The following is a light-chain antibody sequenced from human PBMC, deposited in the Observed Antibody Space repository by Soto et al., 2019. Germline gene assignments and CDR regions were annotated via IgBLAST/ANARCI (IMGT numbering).Light chain of an antibody. CDR3: QQTYI. CDR1: QSIVGN. J-gene: IGKJ3*01. V-gene: IGKV1-39*01. CDR2: AAS. Sequence: DIQMTQSPSSLSASVGDRVTITCRASQSIVGNLNWYQQKPGKAPKLLISAASTLQSGVPSRFSGSGSGTDFTLTISSLQPEDFATYYCQQTYIFGPGTKV.